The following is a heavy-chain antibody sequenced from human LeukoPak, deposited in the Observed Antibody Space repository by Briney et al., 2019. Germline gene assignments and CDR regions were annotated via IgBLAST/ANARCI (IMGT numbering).Heavy chain of an antibody. Sequence: ASVRVSCTASGYIFNHYYIHWVRQAPGQGLEWMGWINPHTSGTNYAEKFQGKVTMTRDTSISTAYMDLSSLTSDDTAVYYCARDEAQLGGYWHFALWGPGTLVTVSS. J-gene: IGHJ2*01. CDR3: ARDEAQLGGYWHFAL. V-gene: IGHV1-2*02. CDR1: GYIFNHYY. D-gene: IGHD3-16*01. CDR2: INPHTSGT.